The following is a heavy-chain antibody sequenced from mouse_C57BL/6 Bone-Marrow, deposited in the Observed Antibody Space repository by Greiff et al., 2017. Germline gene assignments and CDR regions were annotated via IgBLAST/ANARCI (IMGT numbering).Heavy chain of an antibody. Sequence: EVKLVESGAELVRPGASVTLSCTASGFTITDYYMHWVKQRPGQGLEWIGRIDPEDSDTEYAPKFPGKATMTADTSSNTAYLQLSSLTSEDAAVYYCTTGGNYFYAMDYWGKGTSVTVSS. D-gene: IGHD2-1*01. J-gene: IGHJ4*01. V-gene: IGHV14-1*01. CDR3: TTGGNYFYAMDY. CDR1: GFTITDYY. CDR2: IDPEDSDT.